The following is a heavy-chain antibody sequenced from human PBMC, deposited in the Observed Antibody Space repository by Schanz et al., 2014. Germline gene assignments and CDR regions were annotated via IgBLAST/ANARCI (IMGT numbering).Heavy chain of an antibody. Sequence: QVQLVESGGGVVQPGGSLRLSCAASGFIFSNYGMHWVRQAPGKGLEWVSSISHSGGSKYYADSVKGRFTISRDNSENTLYLQMNSLSADDTAVFYCAKGMGYCSGGTCYDYDYYGLDVWGQGTTVTDSS. V-gene: IGHV3-NL1*01. CDR2: ISHSGGSK. D-gene: IGHD2-15*01. CDR1: GFIFSNYG. J-gene: IGHJ6*02. CDR3: AKGMGYCSGGTCYDYDYYGLDV.